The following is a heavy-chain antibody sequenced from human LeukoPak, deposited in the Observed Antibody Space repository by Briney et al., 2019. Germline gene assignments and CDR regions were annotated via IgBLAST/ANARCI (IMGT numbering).Heavy chain of an antibody. CDR3: ARDYWWNYDY. CDR1: GFTFSSYA. J-gene: IGHJ4*02. D-gene: IGHD1-7*01. V-gene: IGHV3-30-3*01. CDR2: ISKDGSDK. Sequence: GGSLRLSCAASGFTFSSYAMHWVRQALGKGLEWVAVISKDGSDKYYPGSVRGRFTISRDNSKNTIYLQMDSLRAEDTAIYYCARDYWWNYDYWGQGTLVTISS.